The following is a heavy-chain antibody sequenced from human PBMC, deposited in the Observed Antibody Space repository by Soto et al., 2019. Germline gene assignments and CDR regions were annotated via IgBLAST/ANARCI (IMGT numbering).Heavy chain of an antibody. Sequence: ASVKVSCKASGYTFTGYYMHWVRQAPGQGLEWMGWINPNSGGTNYAQKFQGRVTMTRDTSISTAYMELSRLRSDDTAVYYCARGDTIFGVVIPNYYYGMDVWGQVTTVTVSS. CDR2: INPNSGGT. D-gene: IGHD3-3*01. J-gene: IGHJ6*02. CDR1: GYTFTGYY. V-gene: IGHV1-2*02. CDR3: ARGDTIFGVVIPNYYYGMDV.